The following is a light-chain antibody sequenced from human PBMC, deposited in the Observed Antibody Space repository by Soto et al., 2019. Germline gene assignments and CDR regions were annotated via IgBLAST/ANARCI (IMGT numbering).Light chain of an antibody. CDR3: LQDHSAPYT. V-gene: IGKV1-17*01. CDR2: AAS. J-gene: IGKJ2*01. CDR1: QGIRYD. Sequence: DIQMTQSPSSLSASIGDRVTITCRASQGIRYDLGWYQQKPGKAPKRLIYAASSLQSGVPSKFSGSRSGTEYTLKFSSLQTEDFATHYCLQDHSAPYTIRQGTKLE.